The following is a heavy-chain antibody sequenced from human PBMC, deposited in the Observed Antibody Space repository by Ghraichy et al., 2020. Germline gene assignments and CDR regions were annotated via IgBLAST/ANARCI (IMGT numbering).Heavy chain of an antibody. CDR2: ISGSSSYT. J-gene: IGHJ4*02. D-gene: IGHD6-6*01. CDR1: GFTFSDYY. V-gene: IGHV3-11*03. Sequence: GGSLRLSCAASGFTFSDYYMSWIRQAPGKGLEWVSYISGSSSYTNYADSVKGRITISRDNAKNSLFLQMNSLRAEDTAVYYCATYSSSTGADYWGQGTLVPVS. CDR3: ATYSSSTGADY.